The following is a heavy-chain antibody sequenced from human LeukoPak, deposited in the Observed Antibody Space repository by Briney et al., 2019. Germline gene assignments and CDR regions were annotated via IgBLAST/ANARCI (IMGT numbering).Heavy chain of an antibody. CDR2: ISSSSSYI. Sequence: GGSLRLSCAASGFTFSSYSMNWVRQAPGKGLEWVSSISSSSSYIYYADSVKGRFTISRDNAKNSLYLQMSSLRAEDTAVYYCARDDYGDYVIPYWGQGTLVTVSS. V-gene: IGHV3-21*01. CDR1: GFTFSSYS. CDR3: ARDDYGDYVIPY. D-gene: IGHD4-17*01. J-gene: IGHJ4*02.